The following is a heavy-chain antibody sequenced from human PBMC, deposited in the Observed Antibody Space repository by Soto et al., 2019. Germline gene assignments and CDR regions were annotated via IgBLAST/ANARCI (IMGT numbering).Heavy chain of an antibody. CDR3: ARATRNLHSSGWYWFDP. J-gene: IGHJ5*02. V-gene: IGHV1-8*01. CDR1: GYTFTSYD. CDR2: MNPNSGNT. Sequence: ASVKVSCKASGYTFTSYDINWVRQATGQGLEWMGWMNPNSGNTGYAQKFQGRVTMTRNTSISTAYMELSSLRSEDTAVYYCARATRNLHSSGWYWFDPWGQGTLVTVSS. D-gene: IGHD6-19*01.